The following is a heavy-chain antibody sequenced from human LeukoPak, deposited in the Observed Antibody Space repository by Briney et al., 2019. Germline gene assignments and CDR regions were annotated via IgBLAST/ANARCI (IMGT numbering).Heavy chain of an antibody. V-gene: IGHV1-8*01. CDR1: GYTFTSYD. CDR2: MNPNSGNT. Sequence: EASVKVSCRASGYTFTSYDINWVRQATGQGLEWMGWMNPNSGNTGYAQKFQGRVTMTRNTSISTAYMELSSLRSEDTAVYYCARVVAVAGYYYYYYMDVWGKGTTVTVSS. CDR3: ARVVAVAGYYYYYYMDV. J-gene: IGHJ6*03. D-gene: IGHD6-19*01.